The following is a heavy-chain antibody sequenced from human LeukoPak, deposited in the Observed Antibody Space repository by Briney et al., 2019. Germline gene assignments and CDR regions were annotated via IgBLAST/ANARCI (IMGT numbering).Heavy chain of an antibody. CDR2: INPSGGST. J-gene: IGHJ5*02. Sequence: ASVKVSCKASGYTFTSYYMHWVRQAPGQGLEWMGIINPSGGSTSYAQKFQGRVTMTRDTSTSTVYMELSSLRSEDTAVYYCAREGDYYDSSGPTWFDPWGQGTLVTVSS. CDR1: GYTFTSYY. CDR3: AREGDYYDSSGPTWFDP. V-gene: IGHV1-46*03. D-gene: IGHD3-22*01.